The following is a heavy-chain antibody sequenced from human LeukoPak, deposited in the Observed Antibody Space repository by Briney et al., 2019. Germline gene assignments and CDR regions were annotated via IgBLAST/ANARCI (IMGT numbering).Heavy chain of an antibody. CDR3: TIGGIVVAANEK. J-gene: IGHJ4*02. D-gene: IGHD6-19*01. Sequence: SGGSLRLSCAASGLTFSSYNMNWVRQAPGQGLEWVSFISSSSNYIYYTDSVKGRFTISRDNAKNSLFLQMNSLRAEDTAVYYCTIGGIVVAANEKWGQGTPVTVSS. CDR1: GLTFSSYN. CDR2: ISSSSNYI. V-gene: IGHV3-21*04.